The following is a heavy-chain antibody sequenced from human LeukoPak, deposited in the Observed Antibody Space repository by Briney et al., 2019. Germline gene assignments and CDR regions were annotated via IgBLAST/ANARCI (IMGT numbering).Heavy chain of an antibody. CDR1: GGSISSYY. CDR3: ARANYYDNSGYSRGAFDI. CDR2: VYYTGST. D-gene: IGHD3-22*01. Sequence: SETLSLTCTVSGGSISSYYWSWVRQPPGKGLEWIGFVYYTGSTNYSPSLKSRVTMSVDTSKNQFSLKLSSVTAADTAVYYCARANYYDNSGYSRGAFDIWGQGTMVTASS. J-gene: IGHJ3*02. V-gene: IGHV4-59*08.